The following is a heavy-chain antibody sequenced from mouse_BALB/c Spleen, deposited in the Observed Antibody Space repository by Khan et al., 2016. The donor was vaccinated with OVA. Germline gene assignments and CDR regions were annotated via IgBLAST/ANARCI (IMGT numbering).Heavy chain of an antibody. J-gene: IGHJ4*01. D-gene: IGHD2-12*01. CDR2: IWSDGST. Sequence: VELVESGPGLVAPSQSLSITCTISGFSLKNYGVHWVRQPPGKGLEWLAVIWSDGSTTYNSALKSRLTISKDNSKSQAFLKMNSLQTDDTALYFCARQPYYRYNMMDYWGQGTSVTVSS. V-gene: IGHV2-6-1*01. CDR1: GFSLKNYG. CDR3: ARQPYYRYNMMDY.